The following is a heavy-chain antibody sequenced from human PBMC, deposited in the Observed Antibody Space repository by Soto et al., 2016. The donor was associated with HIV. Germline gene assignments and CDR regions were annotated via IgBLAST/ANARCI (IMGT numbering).Heavy chain of an antibody. D-gene: IGHD3-22*01. CDR1: GFTFSGSA. CDR2: IRSKANSYAT. V-gene: IGHV3-73*01. Sequence: EVQLVESGGGLVQPGGSLKLSCAASGFTFSGSAMHWVRQASGKGLEWVGRIRSKANSYATAYAASVKGRFTISRDDSKNTAYLQMNSLKTEDTAVYYCTRTHYYDSSGPFFDYWGQGTLVTVSS. CDR3: TRTHYYDSSGPFFDY. J-gene: IGHJ4*02.